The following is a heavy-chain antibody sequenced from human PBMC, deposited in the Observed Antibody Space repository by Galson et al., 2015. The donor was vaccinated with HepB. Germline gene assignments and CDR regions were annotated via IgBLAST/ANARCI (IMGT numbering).Heavy chain of an antibody. Sequence: TLSLTCAVSGDAITSGDYFWGWIRQPPGKGLEWIGYVYLRETTYYNPSLKSRVTIAVDRSKNQFSLRLSSVTAADTAVYYCARGYDYVWGSYRYGWFDPWGQGTLVTVSS. CDR3: ARGYDYVWGSYRYGWFDP. J-gene: IGHJ5*02. V-gene: IGHV4-30-2*01. CDR2: VYLRETT. D-gene: IGHD3-16*02. CDR1: GDAITSGDYF.